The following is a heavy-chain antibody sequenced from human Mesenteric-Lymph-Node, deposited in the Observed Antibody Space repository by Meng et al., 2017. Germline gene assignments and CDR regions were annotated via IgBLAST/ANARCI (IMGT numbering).Heavy chain of an antibody. V-gene: IGHV3-23*01. J-gene: IGHJ4*02. CDR1: GFIFSSHA. CDR3: AKDPHPLYCSGDSCYSY. Sequence: GGSLRLSCAASGFIFSSHAMGWVRQAPGKGLEWVSVISGDGATTYYANSVKGRFTISRDNSKSTVYLQMNSLRVEDTAVYYCAKDPHPLYCSGDSCYSYWGQGALVTVSS. CDR2: ISGDGATT. D-gene: IGHD2-15*01.